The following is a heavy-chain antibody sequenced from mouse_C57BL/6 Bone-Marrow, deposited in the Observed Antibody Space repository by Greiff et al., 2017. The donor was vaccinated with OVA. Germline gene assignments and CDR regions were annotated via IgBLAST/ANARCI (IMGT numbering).Heavy chain of an antibody. J-gene: IGHJ4*01. D-gene: IGHD2-5*01. CDR2: IYYSGTI. CDR3: ARDNYSNSYYYAMDY. CDR1: GISITTGNYR. V-gene: IGHV3-5*01. Sequence: EVKLQESGPGLVKPSQTVFLTCTVTGISITTGNYRWSWIRQFPGNKLEWIGYIYYSGTITYNPSLTSRTTITRDTPKNQFFLEMNSLTAEDTATYYCARDNYSNSYYYAMDYWGQGTSVTVSS.